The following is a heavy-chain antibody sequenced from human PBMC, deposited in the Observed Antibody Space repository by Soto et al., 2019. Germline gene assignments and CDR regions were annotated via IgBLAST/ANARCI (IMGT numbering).Heavy chain of an antibody. J-gene: IGHJ2*01. CDR2: IDPSDSYT. D-gene: IGHD1-1*01. Sequence: GKSLKISCKGSGYSFTSYWISWVRQMPGKGLEWMGRIDPSDSYTNYSPSFQGHVTISADKSISTAYLQWSSLKASDTAMYYCARGVRWYFDLWGRGTLVTVSS. V-gene: IGHV5-10-1*01. CDR1: GYSFTSYW. CDR3: ARGVRWYFDL.